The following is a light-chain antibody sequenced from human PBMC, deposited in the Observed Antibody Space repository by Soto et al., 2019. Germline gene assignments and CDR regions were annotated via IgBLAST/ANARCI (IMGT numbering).Light chain of an antibody. Sequence: DIQMTQSPSSLSAYVGDRVTITCRASQSISRNLNWYQQKPGTAPKLLMFGASTLQSGVPSRFSGSGSGTDFTLTITSLQPEDFATYFCQQSYSTPWTFGHGTMVDI. CDR1: QSISRN. CDR3: QQSYSTPWT. V-gene: IGKV1-39*01. CDR2: GAS. J-gene: IGKJ1*01.